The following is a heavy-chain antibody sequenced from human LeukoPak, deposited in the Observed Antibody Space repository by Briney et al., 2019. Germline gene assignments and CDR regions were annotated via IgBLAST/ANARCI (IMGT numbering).Heavy chain of an antibody. D-gene: IGHD3-22*01. Sequence: SETLSLTCTVSGGSISSSSYYWGWIRQPPGKGLEWIGSIYYSGNTYYSPSLKSRVTVSVDASKNQFSLKLSSVTAADTAVYYCARRGSGLNWFDPWGQGTLVTVSS. CDR3: ARRGSGLNWFDP. V-gene: IGHV4-39*01. CDR2: IYYSGNT. CDR1: GGSISSSSYY. J-gene: IGHJ5*02.